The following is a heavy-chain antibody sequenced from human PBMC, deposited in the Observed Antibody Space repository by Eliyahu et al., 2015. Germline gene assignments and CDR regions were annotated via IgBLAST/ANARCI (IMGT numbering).Heavy chain of an antibody. CDR1: GXTXSXYG. J-gene: IGHJ3*02. CDR3: AKDMPPQTVAGRFDT. CDR2: MXGSDGST. Sequence: EVQLLESGGGLVQPGGSLRLSCAASGXTXSXYGMSRVPPAPGGGLGWVSAMXGSDGSTYYADSVKGRFTISRDNSKNTLYLQMNSLRAEDTAVYHCAKDMPPQTVAGRFDTWGQGTMVTVSS. D-gene: IGHD6-19*01. V-gene: IGHV3-23*01.